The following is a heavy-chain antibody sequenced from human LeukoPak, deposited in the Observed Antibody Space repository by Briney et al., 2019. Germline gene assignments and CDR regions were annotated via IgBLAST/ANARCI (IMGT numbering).Heavy chain of an antibody. V-gene: IGHV4-39*01. Sequence: SETLSLTCTVSGGSISSSSYYWGWIRQPPGKGLEWIGSIYYSGSTYYNPSLKSRVTISVDTSKNQFSLKLSSVTAADTAVYYCVSHYCSSTSCPFDYWGQGTLVTVSS. CDR1: GGSISSSSYY. CDR3: VSHYCSSTSCPFDY. D-gene: IGHD2-2*01. CDR2: IYYSGST. J-gene: IGHJ4*02.